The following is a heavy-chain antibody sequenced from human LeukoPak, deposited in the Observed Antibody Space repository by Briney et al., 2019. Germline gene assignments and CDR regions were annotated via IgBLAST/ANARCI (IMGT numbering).Heavy chain of an antibody. J-gene: IGHJ5*02. D-gene: IGHD2-15*01. Sequence: ASVKVSCKASGYTFTGYYMHWVRQAPGHGLEWMGWINPNSGGTNYAQKFQGRVTMTRDTSISTAYMGLSRLRSDDTAVYYCARSRYCSGGSCNNWFDPWGQGTLVTVSS. CDR2: INPNSGGT. CDR3: ARSRYCSGGSCNNWFDP. CDR1: GYTFTGYY. V-gene: IGHV1-2*02.